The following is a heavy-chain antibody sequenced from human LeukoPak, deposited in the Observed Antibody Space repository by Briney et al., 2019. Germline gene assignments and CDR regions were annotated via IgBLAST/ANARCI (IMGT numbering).Heavy chain of an antibody. CDR3: AKVSKYYDISTYNYYFDY. D-gene: IGHD3-9*01. V-gene: IGHV3-7*03. Sequence: PGGSLRLSCAASGFIFSSYWMSWVRQAPGKGLEWVANIKQDGSEKYYVDSVKGRFTISRDNSKNTLYLQMNSLRAEDTAVYYCAKVSKYYDISTYNYYFDYWGQGTLVTVSS. J-gene: IGHJ4*02. CDR2: IKQDGSEK. CDR1: GFIFSSYW.